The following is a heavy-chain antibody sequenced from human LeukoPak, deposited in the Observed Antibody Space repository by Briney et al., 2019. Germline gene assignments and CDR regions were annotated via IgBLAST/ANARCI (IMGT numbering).Heavy chain of an antibody. CDR3: VSPRGFSYGYFDY. CDR1: GGSISSSSAY. CDR2: IYYSKNT. J-gene: IGHJ4*02. V-gene: IGHV4-39*01. Sequence: SETLSLPCTVSGGSISSSSAYCGWIRQPPGKGLEWIGSIYYSKNTYYNPSLKSRVTISADTSKNQFSLTLGSVSATDTAVYYCVSPRGFSYGYFDYWGQGTLVTVSS. D-gene: IGHD5-18*01.